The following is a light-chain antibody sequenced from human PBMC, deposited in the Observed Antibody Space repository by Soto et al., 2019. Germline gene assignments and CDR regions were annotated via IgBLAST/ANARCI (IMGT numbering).Light chain of an antibody. CDR1: GSNIATNT. V-gene: IGLV1-44*01. Sequence: QSVLTQPPSASGTPGQRVTISCSGSGSNIATNTVNWYQQLPGTAPKLLIYSDNQRPSGVPDRFSGSKSGTSASLAISGLQSEDEANYYCSSYTSSSTLEVFGTGTKLTVL. CDR3: SSYTSSSTLEV. J-gene: IGLJ1*01. CDR2: SDN.